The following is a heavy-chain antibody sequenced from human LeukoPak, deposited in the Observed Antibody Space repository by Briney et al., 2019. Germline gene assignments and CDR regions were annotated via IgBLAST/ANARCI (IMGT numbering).Heavy chain of an antibody. Sequence: GGSLRLSCAASGITVNTNYMSWVRQAPGKGLEWVSIIYSGGDTYYADSVKGRFTISRDISKNTLYLQMNSLRAEDTAVYYCAKGMVRGVISAFDIWGQGTMVTVSS. CDR3: AKGMVRGVISAFDI. CDR1: GITVNTNY. J-gene: IGHJ3*02. CDR2: IYSGGDT. D-gene: IGHD3-10*01. V-gene: IGHV3-66*02.